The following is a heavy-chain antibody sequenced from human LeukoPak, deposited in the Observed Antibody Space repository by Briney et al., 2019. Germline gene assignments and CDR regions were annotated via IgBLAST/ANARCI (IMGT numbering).Heavy chain of an antibody. Sequence: PGRSLRLSCAASGFTFSSYGMHWVRQAPGKGLEWVAVISYDGSNKYYADSVKGRFTISRDNSKNTLYLQMNSLRAEDTAVYYCAKGEGGSQGYYFDYWGQGTLVTVSS. J-gene: IGHJ4*02. CDR3: AKGEGGSQGYYFDY. D-gene: IGHD1-26*01. CDR2: ISYDGSNK. CDR1: GFTFSSYG. V-gene: IGHV3-30*18.